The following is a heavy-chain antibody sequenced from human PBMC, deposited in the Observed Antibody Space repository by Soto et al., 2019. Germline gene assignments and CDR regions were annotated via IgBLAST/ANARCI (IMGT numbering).Heavy chain of an antibody. J-gene: IGHJ4*02. V-gene: IGHV4-30-4*01. D-gene: IGHD3-22*01. CDR1: GASISSGDYY. Sequence: SETLSLTCTVSGASISSGDYYWTWIRQPPGKGLEWIGSIYYSGSTYYNPSLKSRVTISVDTSNNQFSLNLSSVTAADTAVYYCSRANYDSSTYYLDYWGQGTLVTVSS. CDR2: IYYSGST. CDR3: SRANYDSSTYYLDY.